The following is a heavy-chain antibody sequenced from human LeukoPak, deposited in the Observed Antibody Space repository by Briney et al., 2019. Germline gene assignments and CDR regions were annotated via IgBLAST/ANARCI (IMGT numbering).Heavy chain of an antibody. CDR3: AKGRGYSGYAPDY. V-gene: IGHV3-30*18. J-gene: IGHJ4*02. CDR2: ISYDGSNK. D-gene: IGHD5-12*01. CDR1: GFTFSSYG. Sequence: GKSLRLSCAASGFTFSSYGMHWVRQVPGKGLEWVAVISYDGSNKYYADSVKGRFTISRDNSKNTLYLQMNSLRAEDTAVYYCAKGRGYSGYAPDYWGQGALVTVSS.